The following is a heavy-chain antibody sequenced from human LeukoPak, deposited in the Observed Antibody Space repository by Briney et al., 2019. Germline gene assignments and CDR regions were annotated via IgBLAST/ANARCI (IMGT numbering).Heavy chain of an antibody. CDR2: ISYDGSNE. J-gene: IGHJ3*02. Sequence: GGSLRLSCAASGFTLSNHWMHWVRQAPGKGLNLVAVISYDGSNEYYADSVKGRFTISRDNSRNTLDLQMNSLRPEDTAVYYCAKSYYDFWTGYPSDAFDIWGQGTMVTVSS. CDR3: AKSYYDFWTGYPSDAFDI. V-gene: IGHV3-30*18. CDR1: GFTLSNHW. D-gene: IGHD3-3*01.